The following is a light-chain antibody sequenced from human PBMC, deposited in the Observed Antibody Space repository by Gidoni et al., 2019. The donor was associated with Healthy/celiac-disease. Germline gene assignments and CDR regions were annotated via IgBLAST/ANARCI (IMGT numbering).Light chain of an antibody. J-gene: IGKJ4*01. CDR2: DAS. V-gene: IGKV1-33*01. CDR3: QQYKNLPLT. CDR1: QDISNY. Sequence: DIQMTQSPSSLSASVGDRVTITCQASQDISNYLNWYQQKPGKAPQVLVYDASNLERGVPSRFRGRGSGTDFSFTISSLQPEDIATYYCQQYKNLPLTFGGXTKVEIK.